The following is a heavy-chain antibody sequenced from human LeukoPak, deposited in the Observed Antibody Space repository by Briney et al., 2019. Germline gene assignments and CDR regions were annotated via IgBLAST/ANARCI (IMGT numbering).Heavy chain of an antibody. CDR3: ARHITIRAGFLEWLLYPNWFDP. CDR1: GGSISSSSYY. Sequence: SETLSLTCTVSGGSISSSSYYWGWIRQPPGKGLEWIGSIYYSGSTYYNPSLKSRVTISVDTSKNQFSLKLSSVTAADTAVYYCARHITIRAGFLEWLLYPNWFDPWGQGTLVTVSS. D-gene: IGHD3-3*01. CDR2: IYYSGST. J-gene: IGHJ5*02. V-gene: IGHV4-39*01.